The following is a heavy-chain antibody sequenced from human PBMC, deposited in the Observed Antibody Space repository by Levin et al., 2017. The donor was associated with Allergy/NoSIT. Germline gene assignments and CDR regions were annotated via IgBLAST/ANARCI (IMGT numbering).Heavy chain of an antibody. Sequence: SQTLSLTCPVSGGSISSYYWSWIRQPPGRELEWIGYVYYIGSTNYNPSLQSRVTISVDTSNNQFSLKLRSVTAADTAVYYCARHNSWHNNWFDPWGQGTLVTVSS. CDR3: ARHNSWHNNWFDP. V-gene: IGHV4-59*08. J-gene: IGHJ5*02. CDR1: GGSISSYY. D-gene: IGHD6-13*01. CDR2: VYYIGST.